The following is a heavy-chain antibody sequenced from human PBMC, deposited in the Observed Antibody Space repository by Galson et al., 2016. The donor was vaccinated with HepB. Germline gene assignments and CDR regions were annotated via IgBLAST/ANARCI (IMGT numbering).Heavy chain of an antibody. V-gene: IGHV3-9*03. Sequence: SLRLSCAASGFNFDYYAMHWVRQAPGTGLEWVSGISWNSDNIGYADSVKGRFTISRDNAKNSLYLQMNSLRTEDMALYYCKKDDRGSPSEGYWGQGTLVTVSA. J-gene: IGHJ4*02. CDR1: GFNFDYYA. CDR2: ISWNSDNI. D-gene: IGHD6-6*01. CDR3: KKDDRGSPSEGY.